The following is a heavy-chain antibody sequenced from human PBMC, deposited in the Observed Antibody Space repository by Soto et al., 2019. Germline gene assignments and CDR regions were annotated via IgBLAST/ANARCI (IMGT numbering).Heavy chain of an antibody. V-gene: IGHV3-30*18. CDR3: AKVRRVRAVAGFLDY. J-gene: IGHJ4*02. Sequence: PGGSLRLSCAASGFTFSSYGMHWVRQAPGKGLEWVAVISYDGSNKYYADSVKGRFTISRDNSKNTLYLQMNSLRAEDTAVYYCAKVRRVRAVAGFLDYWGQGTLVTVSS. CDR2: ISYDGSNK. CDR1: GFTFSSYG. D-gene: IGHD6-19*01.